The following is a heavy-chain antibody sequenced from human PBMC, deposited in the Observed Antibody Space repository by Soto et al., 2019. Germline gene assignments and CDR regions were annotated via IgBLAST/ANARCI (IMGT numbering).Heavy chain of an antibody. J-gene: IGHJ5*02. D-gene: IGHD4-17*01. Sequence: KPSETLSLTCTVSGGSISSSSYYWGWIRQPPGKGLEWIGSIYYSGSTYYNPSLKSRVTISVDTSKNQFSLKLSSVTAADTAVYYCARLASTVGNWFDPWGQGTLVTVSS. CDR2: IYYSGST. CDR3: ARLASTVGNWFDP. V-gene: IGHV4-39*01. CDR1: GGSISSSSYY.